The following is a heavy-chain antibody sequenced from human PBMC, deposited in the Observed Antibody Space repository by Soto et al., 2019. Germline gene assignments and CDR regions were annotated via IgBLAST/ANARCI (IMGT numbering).Heavy chain of an antibody. J-gene: IGHJ3*02. CDR2: ISAYNGNT. V-gene: IGHV1-18*01. CDR3: ARDAPFSSSWYYAFDI. D-gene: IGHD6-13*01. CDR1: GYTFTSYG. Sequence: ASVKVSCKSSGYTFTSYGISWVRQAPGQGLEWMGWISAYNGNTNYAQKLQGRVTMTTDTSTSTAYMELRSLRSDDTAVYYCARDAPFSSSWYYAFDIWGQGTMVTVSS.